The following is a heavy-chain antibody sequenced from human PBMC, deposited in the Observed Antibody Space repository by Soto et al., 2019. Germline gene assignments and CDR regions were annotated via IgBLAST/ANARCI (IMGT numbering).Heavy chain of an antibody. J-gene: IGHJ6*02. V-gene: IGHV3-23*01. Sequence: GGSLRLSCAASGFTFSSYAMSWVRQAPGKGLEWVSAISGSGGSTYYADSVKGRFTISRDNSKNTLYLQMNSLRAEDTAVYYCAKDRSHTYYDFWSGYRAPHFYYYGMDVWGQGTTVTVSS. D-gene: IGHD3-3*01. CDR3: AKDRSHTYYDFWSGYRAPHFYYYGMDV. CDR2: ISGSGGST. CDR1: GFTFSSYA.